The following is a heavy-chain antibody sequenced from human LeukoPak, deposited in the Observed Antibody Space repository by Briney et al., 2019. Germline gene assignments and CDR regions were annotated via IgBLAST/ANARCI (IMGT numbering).Heavy chain of an antibody. D-gene: IGHD6-6*01. J-gene: IGHJ4*02. V-gene: IGHV1-8*01. CDR3: ARGFRRYSSSSFAY. Sequence: GASVTVSCKASGYTFTSYDINWVRQATGQGLEWMGWMNPNSGNTGYAQKFQGRVTITRNTSISTAYMELSSLRSEDTAMYYCARGFRRYSSSSFAYWGQGTLVTVSS. CDR1: GYTFTSYD. CDR2: MNPNSGNT.